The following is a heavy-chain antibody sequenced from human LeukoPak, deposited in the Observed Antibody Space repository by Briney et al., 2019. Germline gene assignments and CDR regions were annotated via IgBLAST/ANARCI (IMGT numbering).Heavy chain of an antibody. CDR1: GFTFSSYA. CDR3: AKDPRRGIAAAGRAQYYFDY. J-gene: IGHJ4*02. CDR2: ISGSGGST. D-gene: IGHD6-13*01. Sequence: GGSLRLSCAASGFTFSSYAMCWVRQAPGKGLEWVSAISGSGGSTYYADSVKGRFTISRDNSKNTLYLQMNSLRAEDTAVYYCAKDPRRGIAAAGRAQYYFDYWGQGTLVTVSS. V-gene: IGHV3-23*01.